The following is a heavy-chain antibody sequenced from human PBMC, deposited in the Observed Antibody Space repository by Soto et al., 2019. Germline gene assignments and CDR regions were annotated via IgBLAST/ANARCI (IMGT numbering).Heavy chain of an antibody. V-gene: IGHV3-21*01. CDR2: ISSSSSYI. D-gene: IGHD3-22*01. CDR1: GFTFSSYS. Sequence: EVQLVESGGGLVKPGGSLRLSCAASGFTFSSYSMNWVRQAPGKGLERVSSISSSSSYIYYADSVKGRFTISRDNAKNSLYLQMNSLRAEDTAVYYCARARYYYDSSGYYYFDYWGQGTLVTVSS. CDR3: ARARYYYDSSGYYYFDY. J-gene: IGHJ4*02.